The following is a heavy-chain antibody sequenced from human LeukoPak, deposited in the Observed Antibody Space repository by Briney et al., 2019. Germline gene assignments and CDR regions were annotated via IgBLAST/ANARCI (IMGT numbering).Heavy chain of an antibody. CDR3: ARVLPLGSSWPLLFDY. J-gene: IGHJ4*02. D-gene: IGHD6-13*01. Sequence: SETLSLTCSVSGGSISSTNYDWGWIRQPPGKGLEWIGSIYYSGSTYYNPSLKSRVTISVDTSKNQFSLKLSSVTAADTAVYYCARVLPLGSSWPLLFDYWGQGTLVTVSS. CDR1: GGSISSTNYD. V-gene: IGHV4-39*07. CDR2: IYYSGST.